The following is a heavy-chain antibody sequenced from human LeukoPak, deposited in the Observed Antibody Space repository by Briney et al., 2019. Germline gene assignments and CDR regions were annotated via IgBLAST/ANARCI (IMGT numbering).Heavy chain of an antibody. Sequence: GGSLRLSCAASGFSFSSYSMNWVRQAPGKGLEWVSSISSSSSYIYYVDSVKGRFTISRDNSKNTLYLQMNSLRAEDTAVYYCARDLVQSGPDALDWGQGTLVTVSS. D-gene: IGHD6-25*01. CDR2: ISSSSSYI. CDR3: ARDLVQSGPDALD. J-gene: IGHJ4*02. CDR1: GFSFSSYS. V-gene: IGHV3-21*01.